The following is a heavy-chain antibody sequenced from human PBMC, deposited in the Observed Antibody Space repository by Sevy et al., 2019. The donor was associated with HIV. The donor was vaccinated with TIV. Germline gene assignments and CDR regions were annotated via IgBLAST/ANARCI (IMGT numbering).Heavy chain of an antibody. D-gene: IGHD2-15*01. CDR1: GGSISSYY. CDR2: IYYSGST. CDR3: ARINRYCSGGSCFSSYFDP. V-gene: IGHV4-59*01. Sequence: SETLSLTCTVSGGSISSYYWSWIRQPPGKGLEWIGYIYYSGSTNYNPSLKGRVTISVDTSKNQFSLKLSSVTAADTAVYYCARINRYCSGGSCFSSYFDPWGQGTLVTVSS. J-gene: IGHJ5*02.